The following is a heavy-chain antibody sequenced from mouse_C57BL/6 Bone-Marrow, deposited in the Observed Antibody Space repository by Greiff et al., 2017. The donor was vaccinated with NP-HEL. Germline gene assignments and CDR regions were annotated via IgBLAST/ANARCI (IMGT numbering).Heavy chain of an antibody. CDR3: TKTRAYYFDY. V-gene: IGHV14-4*01. Sequence: VQLQQSGAELVRPGASVKLSCTASGFNIKDDYMHWVKQRPEQGLEWIGWIVPENGDTEYASKFQGKATITADTSSNTAYLQLSSLTSEDTAVYYCTKTRAYYFDYWGQGTTLTVSS. CDR1: GFNIKDDY. CDR2: IVPENGDT. J-gene: IGHJ2*01. D-gene: IGHD3-3*01.